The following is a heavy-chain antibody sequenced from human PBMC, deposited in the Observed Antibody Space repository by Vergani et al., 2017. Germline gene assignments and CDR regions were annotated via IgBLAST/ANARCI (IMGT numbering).Heavy chain of an antibody. J-gene: IGHJ6*03. CDR1: GGSFTSYH. V-gene: IGHV4-34*01. D-gene: IGHD4-11*01. CDR2: IDHTGRP. Sequence: QVQLQQWGGGLLKPSETLSLTCVVNGGSFTSYHWTWIRQSPGEGLEWVGDIDHTGRPDYNPSFKSRLTMSVNKSRNQFSLTLNSVTATDTAIYFCARVNTETNGHLYYCYYMDVWGQGTAVTVS. CDR3: ARVNTETNGHLYYCYYMDV.